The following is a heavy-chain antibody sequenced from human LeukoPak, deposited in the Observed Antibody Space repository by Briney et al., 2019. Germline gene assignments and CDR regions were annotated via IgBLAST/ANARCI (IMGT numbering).Heavy chain of an antibody. J-gene: IGHJ5*02. Sequence: GSAVTVSHQASGFRLTSYEIKWERQATGQGFEWMGWMNPNSGNTRYAQKFHGRVTMSRDTSISTDYMELSSLTSEDTAVYYCAKTSGYSSGSNWFDPWGQGTLVTISP. CDR3: AKTSGYSSGSNWFDP. D-gene: IGHD6-19*01. CDR1: GFRLTSYE. V-gene: IGHV1-8*01. CDR2: MNPNSGNT.